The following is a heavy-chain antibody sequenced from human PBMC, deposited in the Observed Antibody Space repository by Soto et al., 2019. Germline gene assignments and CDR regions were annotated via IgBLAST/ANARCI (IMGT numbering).Heavy chain of an antibody. Sequence: QVQLVQSGAEVKKPGASVKVSCKASGNTFPSSNSPWVRKAPGQGLKWMGIINPSGGSTSYAQKFQGRVTMTRDTSTSTVYMELSSLRSEDTAVYYCARTPGYSYGPYYFDYWGQGTLVTVSS. CDR1: GNTFPSSN. J-gene: IGHJ4*02. CDR2: INPSGGST. D-gene: IGHD5-18*01. V-gene: IGHV1-46*01. CDR3: ARTPGYSYGPYYFDY.